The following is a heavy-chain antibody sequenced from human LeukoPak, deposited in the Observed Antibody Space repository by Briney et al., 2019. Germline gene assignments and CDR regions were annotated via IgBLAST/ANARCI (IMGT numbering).Heavy chain of an antibody. Sequence: PSETLSLTCSVSAGSISGYYWSWIRQPAGKGLEWIERIYSSGSTNYNPSLKSRLTLSVETSRNEVSLRLRSVTAADMAVYFCARDTGGAGYGLDVWGQGTTVTVSS. V-gene: IGHV4-4*07. CDR3: ARDTGGAGYGLDV. J-gene: IGHJ6*02. CDR1: AGSISGYY. D-gene: IGHD2-8*02. CDR2: IYSSGST.